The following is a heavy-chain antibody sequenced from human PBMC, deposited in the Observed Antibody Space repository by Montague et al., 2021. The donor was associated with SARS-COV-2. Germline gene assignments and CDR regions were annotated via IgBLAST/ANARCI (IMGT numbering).Heavy chain of an antibody. CDR3: AGVRYYGSGTSLGMDV. CDR2: INHSDSA. J-gene: IGHJ6*02. V-gene: IGHV4-34*01. CDR1: GGSFSGYN. D-gene: IGHD3-10*01. Sequence: SETLSLTCAVYGGSFSGYNWCWICQLPGTGQEWIGEINHSDSANYNSSPSSRVTISVDTSKNQNSLRLSPVAAADTAVYYCAGVRYYGSGTSLGMDVWGQGTTVTVSS.